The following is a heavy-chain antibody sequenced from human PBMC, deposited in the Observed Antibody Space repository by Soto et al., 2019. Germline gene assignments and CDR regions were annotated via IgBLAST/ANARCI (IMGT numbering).Heavy chain of an antibody. CDR2: IIPIFGTA. D-gene: IGHD3-22*01. Sequence: GASVKVSCKASGGTFSSYAISWVRQAPGQGLEWMGGIIPIFGTANYAQKFQGRVTITADESTSTAYMELSSLRSEDTAVYYCALMKYYYDSSGPPQHYWGQGTLVTVSS. CDR1: GGTFSSYA. J-gene: IGHJ4*02. V-gene: IGHV1-69*13. CDR3: ALMKYYYDSSGPPQHY.